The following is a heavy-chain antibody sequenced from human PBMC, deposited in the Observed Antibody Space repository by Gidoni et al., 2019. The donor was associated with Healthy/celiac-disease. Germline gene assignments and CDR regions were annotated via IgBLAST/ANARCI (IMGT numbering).Heavy chain of an antibody. Sequence: EAQLLESGGGLVQPGGSLRLSCAASGFTFSSYAMSWVRQVPGKGLGWVSAISGSGGSTYYADSVKGRFTISRDNSKNTLYLQMNSLRAEDTAVYYCAKGYYDSSGYYTDAFDIWGQGTMVTVSS. CDR2: ISGSGGST. D-gene: IGHD3-22*01. CDR3: AKGYYDSSGYYTDAFDI. V-gene: IGHV3-23*01. J-gene: IGHJ3*02. CDR1: GFTFSSYA.